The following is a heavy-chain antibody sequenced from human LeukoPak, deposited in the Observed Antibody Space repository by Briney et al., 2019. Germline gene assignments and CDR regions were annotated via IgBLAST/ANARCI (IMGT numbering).Heavy chain of an antibody. J-gene: IGHJ3*02. D-gene: IGHD3-22*01. V-gene: IGHV4-61*01. CDR2: IYYSGST. Sequence: KSSETLSLTCTVSGGSISSGSYYWSWIRQPPGKGLEWIGYIYYSGSTNYDPSLKSRVTISVDTSKDQFSLKLSSVTAADTAVYYCARGPYSYDSSGAFDIWGQGTMVTVSS. CDR1: GGSISSGSYY. CDR3: ARGPYSYDSSGAFDI.